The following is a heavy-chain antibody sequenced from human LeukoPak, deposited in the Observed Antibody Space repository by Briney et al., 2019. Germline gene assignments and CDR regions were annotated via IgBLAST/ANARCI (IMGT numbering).Heavy chain of an antibody. CDR2: ISGSGAST. Sequence: AGGSLRLSCAASAFTFSNYAMSWVRQAPGKGLEWVSAISGSGASTYYADSVKGRFTISRDKSQNTLYLLMNSLRAEDTAVYYCAKGSSAYAMYYFDNWGQGTLVTVSS. D-gene: IGHD3-22*01. V-gene: IGHV3-23*01. CDR1: AFTFSNYA. J-gene: IGHJ4*02. CDR3: AKGSSAYAMYYFDN.